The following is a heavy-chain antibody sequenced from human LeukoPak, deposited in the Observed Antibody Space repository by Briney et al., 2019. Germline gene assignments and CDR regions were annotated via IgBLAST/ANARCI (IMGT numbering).Heavy chain of an antibody. J-gene: IGHJ4*02. CDR3: TKGLGHGSGTAYFDY. CDR1: GFTFNKFG. V-gene: IGHV3-23*01. Sequence: GGSLRLSCVASGFTFNKFGMNWVRQAPGGGLEWVSSIVNTFSNYVVSVVSTYYADSVKGRFTISRDDSKNTVYLQMNSVRPDDTALYYCTKGLGHGSGTAYFDYWGQGTLVTVSS. CDR2: IVNTFSNYVVSVVST. D-gene: IGHD3-10*01.